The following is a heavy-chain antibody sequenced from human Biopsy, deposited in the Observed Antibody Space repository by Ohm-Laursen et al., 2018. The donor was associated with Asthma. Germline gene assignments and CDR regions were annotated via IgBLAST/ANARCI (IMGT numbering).Heavy chain of an antibody. J-gene: IGHJ6*02. CDR1: GYTFNSAG. V-gene: IGHV1-18*01. D-gene: IGHD3-10*01. CDR2: ISVYNGST. Sequence: GSSVKVSCKTSGYTFNSAGITWVRQAPGQGLEWMGWISVYNGSTKVAQKLQDGVTMITDTSTSTAYMELRSLRSDDTAVYFCARAVDYSHYYGIDVWGQGTTVTVS. CDR3: ARAVDYSHYYGIDV.